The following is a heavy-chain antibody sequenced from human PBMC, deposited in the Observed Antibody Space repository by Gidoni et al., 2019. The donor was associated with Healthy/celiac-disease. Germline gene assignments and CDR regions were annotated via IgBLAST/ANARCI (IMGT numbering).Heavy chain of an antibody. CDR3: AQQLVNNWFDP. CDR2: IYYSGST. V-gene: IGHV4-59*01. CDR1: GGSISSYY. D-gene: IGHD6-13*01. J-gene: IGHJ5*02. Sequence: QVQLQESGPGLVKPSETLSLTCTVSGGSISSYYWSWIRQPPGKGLEWIGYIYYSGSTNYNPSLKSRVTISVDTSKNQFSLKLSSVTAADTAVYYCAQQLVNNWFDPWGQGTLVTVSS.